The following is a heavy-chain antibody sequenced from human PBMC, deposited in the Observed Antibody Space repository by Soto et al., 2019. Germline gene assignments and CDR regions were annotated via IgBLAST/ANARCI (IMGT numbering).Heavy chain of an antibody. CDR3: AIDLHGSGSYDINL. V-gene: IGHV1-2*04. CDR2: INPNSGGT. CDR1: GYTFTGYY. D-gene: IGHD3-10*01. J-gene: IGHJ4*02. Sequence: ASVKVSCKSAGYTFTGYYMHWVRQAPGQGLEWMGWINPNSGGTNYAQKFQGWVTMTRDTSISTAYMELSRLRSDDTAVYYCAIDLHGSGSYDINLWGKGAPVTVSA.